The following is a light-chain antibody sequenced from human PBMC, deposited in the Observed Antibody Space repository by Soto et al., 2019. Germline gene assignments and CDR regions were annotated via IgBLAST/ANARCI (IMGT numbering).Light chain of an antibody. CDR2: TGS. CDR3: QQTLSFPPT. V-gene: IGKV1-12*01. Sequence: DIQVTQTQSSVSASVGDRVTITCRASQAIDSWLAWYQQKPGEAPKLLIFTGSLLHSGVPPRFSGSGSGTDFTLTISSLQPEDFATYYCQQTLSFPPTFGQRTNVAI. CDR1: QAIDSW. J-gene: IGKJ1*01.